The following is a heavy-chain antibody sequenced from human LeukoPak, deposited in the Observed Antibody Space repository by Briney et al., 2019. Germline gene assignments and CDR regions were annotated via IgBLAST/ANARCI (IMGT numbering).Heavy chain of an antibody. D-gene: IGHD1-26*01. CDR3: ARDAWLVGATNLYYFDY. CDR2: XXPNSGDT. J-gene: IGHJ4*02. Sequence: GASVKVSCKASGYIFTGYYMHWVRQAPGQGLEXXXXXXPNSGDTNYAQKFQGXXTMTXDTSISTAYMELSSLTSDDTAVYYCARDAWLVGATNLYYFDYWGRGTLVTVSS. V-gene: IGHV1-2*02. CDR1: GYIFTGYY.